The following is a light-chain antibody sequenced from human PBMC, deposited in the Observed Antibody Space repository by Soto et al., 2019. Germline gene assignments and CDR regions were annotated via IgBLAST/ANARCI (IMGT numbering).Light chain of an antibody. CDR2: KAS. J-gene: IGKJ1*01. Sequence: DIQMTQSPSTLSSSVDDIVTITCRAIQTISSWLAWYQQKPGRAPKLLIYKASSLESGVPARFSGSGSGTEFTLTISSLQSEDFALYYCQHYNNWPPAWTFGQGTKVDI. CDR3: QHYNNWPPAWT. CDR1: QTISSW. V-gene: IGKV1-5*03.